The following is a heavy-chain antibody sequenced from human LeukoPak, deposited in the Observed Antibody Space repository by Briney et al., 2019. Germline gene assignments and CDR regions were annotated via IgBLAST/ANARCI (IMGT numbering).Heavy chain of an antibody. CDR1: GGSISSDNYY. V-gene: IGHV4-61*02. CDR2: IYTSGSA. D-gene: IGHD3-10*01. CDR3: ARGGDGVFDY. J-gene: IGHJ4*02. Sequence: SQTLSLTCTVSGGSISSDNYYYSWIRQPAGKGLEWIGRIYTSGSANYNPSLKSRVTISVDTSKNQLSLKLTSVTAADTAVYYCARGGDGVFDYWGQGTLVTVSS.